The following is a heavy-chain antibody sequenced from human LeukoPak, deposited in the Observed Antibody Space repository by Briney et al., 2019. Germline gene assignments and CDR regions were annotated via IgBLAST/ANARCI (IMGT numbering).Heavy chain of an antibody. CDR3: AREVRYPDAFDI. CDR1: GGTFSSYA. CDR2: IIPIFGTA. J-gene: IGHJ3*02. V-gene: IGHV1-69*01. Sequence: SVEVSCKASGGTFSSYAISWVRQAPGQGLGWMGGIIPIFGTANYAQKFQGRVTITADESTSTAYMELSSLRSEDTAVYYCAREVRYPDAFDIWGQGTMVTVSS. D-gene: IGHD3-9*01.